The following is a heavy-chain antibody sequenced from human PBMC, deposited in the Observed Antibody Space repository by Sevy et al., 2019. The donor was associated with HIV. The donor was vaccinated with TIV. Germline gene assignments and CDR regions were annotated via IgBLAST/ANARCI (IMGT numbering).Heavy chain of an antibody. CDR3: AGEGCTKPHDY. J-gene: IGHJ4*02. Sequence: GGSLRLSCAASGFTFSKYSMSWVRQPPGKGLEWVSTFSFGCGEINYAASVKGRFTNSRDNSKSSVYLQVNNLRPEDTAVYDGAGEGCTKPHDYWGQGTLVTVSS. CDR2: FSFGCGEI. V-gene: IGHV3-23*01. CDR1: GFTFSKYS. D-gene: IGHD2-8*01.